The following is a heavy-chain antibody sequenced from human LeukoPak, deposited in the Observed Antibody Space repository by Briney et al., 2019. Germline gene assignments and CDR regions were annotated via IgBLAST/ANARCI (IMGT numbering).Heavy chain of an antibody. V-gene: IGHV1-18*04. D-gene: IGHD3-3*01. J-gene: IGHJ4*02. Sequence: ASVKVSCKASGYTFTGYYMHWVRQAPGQGLEWMGWISAYNGNTNYAQKLQGRVTMTTDTSTSTAYMELRSLRSDDTAVYYCARDGRRILDYWGQGTLVTVSS. CDR1: GYTFTGYY. CDR3: ARDGRRILDY. CDR2: ISAYNGNT.